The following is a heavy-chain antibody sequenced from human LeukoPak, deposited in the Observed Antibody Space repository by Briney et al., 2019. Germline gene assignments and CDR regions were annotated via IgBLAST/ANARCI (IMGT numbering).Heavy chain of an antibody. CDR1: GFTFNNNA. Sequence: GGSLRLSCATSGFTFNNNAMSWVRQAPGKGLEWVSAINGGGDATEYADSVKGRFTISRDNSKNTLYLQMNSLRPDDTAVYYCARCAASCYANAFDVWGQGTLLTVSS. J-gene: IGHJ3*01. CDR2: INGGGDAT. D-gene: IGHD2-2*01. CDR3: ARCAASCYANAFDV. V-gene: IGHV3-23*01.